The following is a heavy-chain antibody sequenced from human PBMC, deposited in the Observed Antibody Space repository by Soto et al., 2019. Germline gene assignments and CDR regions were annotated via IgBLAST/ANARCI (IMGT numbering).Heavy chain of an antibody. Sequence: QVQLVQSGAEVKKPGASVKVSCKASGYTFTGYYMHWVRQAPGQGLEWMGWINPNSGGTNYAQKFQGRVTMTRDTSISTAYMELSRLRSDDTAVYYCARGAGYSYGYYYYYGMDVCGQGTTVTVSS. J-gene: IGHJ6*02. CDR3: ARGAGYSYGYYYYYGMDV. D-gene: IGHD5-18*01. CDR1: GYTFTGYY. CDR2: INPNSGGT. V-gene: IGHV1-2*02.